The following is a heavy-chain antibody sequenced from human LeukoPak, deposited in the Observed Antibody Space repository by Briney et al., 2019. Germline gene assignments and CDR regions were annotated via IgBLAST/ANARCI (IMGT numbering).Heavy chain of an antibody. Sequence: SETLSLTCTVSGGSISSGDYYWNWIRQPPGKGLEWIGYIYYSGNTYYSPSLKSRVTISVDTSKNQFSLKLSSVTAADTAVYYCARVRVGWFDPWGQGTLVTVSS. CDR2: IYYSGNT. J-gene: IGHJ5*02. V-gene: IGHV4-30-4*01. CDR1: GGSISSGDYY. D-gene: IGHD1-26*01. CDR3: ARVRVGWFDP.